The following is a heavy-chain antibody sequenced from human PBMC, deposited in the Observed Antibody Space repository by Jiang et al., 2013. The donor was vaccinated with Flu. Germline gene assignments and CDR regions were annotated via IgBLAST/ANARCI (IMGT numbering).Heavy chain of an antibody. D-gene: IGHD4-17*01. J-gene: IGHJ5*02. V-gene: IGHV2-5*01. CDR3: AQFLYGDYVKWFDP. Sequence: KPTQTLTLTCTFSGFSFSTSGVAVGWVRQPPGKALEWLALVFWHDDERYSPSLKSRLTITKDTSKNQVVLTMTNMDPVDTGTYYCAQFLYGDYVKWFDPWGQGNPGHRLL. CDR1: GFSFSTSGVA. CDR2: VFWHDDE.